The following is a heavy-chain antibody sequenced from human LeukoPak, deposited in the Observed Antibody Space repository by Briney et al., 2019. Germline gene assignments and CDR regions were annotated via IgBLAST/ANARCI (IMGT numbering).Heavy chain of an antibody. D-gene: IGHD5-18*01. Sequence: ASVKVSCKASGYTFTSYGISWVRQAPGQGLEWMGWISAYNGNTNYAQKLQGRVTMTTGTSTSTAYMELRSLRSDDTAVYYCARDPGEMRVDTAMVKDYWGQGTLVTVSS. CDR1: GYTFTSYG. CDR2: ISAYNGNT. CDR3: ARDPGEMRVDTAMVKDY. J-gene: IGHJ4*02. V-gene: IGHV1-18*01.